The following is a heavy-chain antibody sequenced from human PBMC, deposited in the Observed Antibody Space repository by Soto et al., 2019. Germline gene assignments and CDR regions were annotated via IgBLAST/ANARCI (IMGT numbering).Heavy chain of an antibody. Sequence: GGSLRLSCASSGFTFSRFGMIWVRQAPGKGLHWVSSISGSGGSTYSADSVKGRFTISRDNSKNTLYLQMSGLRAEDTAVYYCARGFSAGLWFDPWGQGALVTVSS. CDR2: ISGSGGST. CDR3: ARGFSAGLWFDP. J-gene: IGHJ5*02. D-gene: IGHD6-13*01. V-gene: IGHV3-23*01. CDR1: GFTFSRFG.